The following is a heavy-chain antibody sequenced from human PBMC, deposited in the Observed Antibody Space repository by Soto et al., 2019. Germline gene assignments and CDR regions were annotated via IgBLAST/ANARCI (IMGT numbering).Heavy chain of an antibody. CDR2: IKSKTDGGTT. J-gene: IGHJ4*02. Sequence: GGSLRLSCAASGFTFSNAWMNWVRQAPGKGLEWVGRIKSKTDGGTTDYAAPVKGRFTISRDDSKNTLYLQMNSLKTEDTAVYYCTTAGYYDYVWGSYRWQSNYWGQGTLVTVSS. V-gene: IGHV3-15*07. CDR3: TTAGYYDYVWGSYRWQSNY. D-gene: IGHD3-16*02. CDR1: GFTFSNAW.